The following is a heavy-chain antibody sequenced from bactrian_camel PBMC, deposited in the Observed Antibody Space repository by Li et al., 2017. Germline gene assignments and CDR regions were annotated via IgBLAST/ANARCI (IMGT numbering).Heavy chain of an antibody. J-gene: IGHJ4*01. CDR3: AVGGHLFRCNFNW. Sequence: HVQLVESGRGSVQTGGSLRLSCVASRSLYSGACVGWLRQAPGKEREGVAAIDSDGIASYADPVKGRFTISKDNAKNTLYLQMNSLKPEDTAMYYCAVGGHLFRCNFNWRGQGTQVTVS. CDR2: IDSDGIA. V-gene: IGHV3S26*01. D-gene: IGHD1*01. CDR1: RSLYSGAC.